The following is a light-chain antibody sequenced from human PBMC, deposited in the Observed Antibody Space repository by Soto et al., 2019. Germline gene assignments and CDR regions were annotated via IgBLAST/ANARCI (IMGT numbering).Light chain of an antibody. J-gene: IGLJ2*01. CDR2: EVT. CDR3: SSYAGSNNLV. V-gene: IGLV2-8*01. CDR1: SSDVGVYNY. Sequence: QSVLTQPPSASGSPGQSVTISCTGTSSDVGVYNYVSWYQQHSGKAPKLIIYEVTKRPSGVPDRFSGSKSGNTASLTVSGLQAEDEADYYFSSYAGSNNLVFGGGTKLTVL.